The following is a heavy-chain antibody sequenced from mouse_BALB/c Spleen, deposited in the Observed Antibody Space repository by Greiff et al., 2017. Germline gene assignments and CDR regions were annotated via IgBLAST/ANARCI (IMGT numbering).Heavy chain of an antibody. V-gene: IGHV3-1*02. Sequence: VQLKESGPDLVKPSQSLSLTCTVTGYSITSGYSWHWLRQFPGNKLEWMGYIHYSGSTNYNPSLKSRISITRDTSKNQFFLQLNSVTTEDTATYYCARGDYYGSRGWFAYWGQGTLVTVSA. CDR3: ARGDYYGSRGWFAY. CDR2: IHYSGST. D-gene: IGHD1-1*01. CDR1: GYSITSGYS. J-gene: IGHJ3*01.